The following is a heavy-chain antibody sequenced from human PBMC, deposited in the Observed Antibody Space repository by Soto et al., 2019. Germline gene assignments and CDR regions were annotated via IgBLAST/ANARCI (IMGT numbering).Heavy chain of an antibody. J-gene: IGHJ4*02. D-gene: IGHD6-19*01. Sequence: EVQLVASGGDLVQPGGSLRLSCAASGFTFSTYSMNWVRQAPGKGLEWVSSISSSSTIYYADSVKGRFTISRDNVHNSLYLQMNSLRAEDTAVYYCARERGSGWTFDYWGQGTLVTVAS. CDR2: ISSSSTI. V-gene: IGHV3-48*01. CDR1: GFTFSTYS. CDR3: ARERGSGWTFDY.